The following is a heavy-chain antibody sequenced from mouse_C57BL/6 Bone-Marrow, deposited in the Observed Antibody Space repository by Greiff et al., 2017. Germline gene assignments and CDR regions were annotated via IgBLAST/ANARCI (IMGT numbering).Heavy chain of an antibody. CDR1: GYSITSDY. J-gene: IGHJ4*01. Sequence: EVQGVESGPGLAKPSQTLSLTCSVTGYSITSDYWNWIRKFPGNKLEYMGYISSSGSTYYNPSLKSRISITRDTSKKQYYLQLNSVTTEDTATYYCARASYYNGSSYDAMDYWGQGTSVTVSS. V-gene: IGHV3-8*01. CDR2: ISSSGST. D-gene: IGHD1-1*01. CDR3: ARASYYNGSSYDAMDY.